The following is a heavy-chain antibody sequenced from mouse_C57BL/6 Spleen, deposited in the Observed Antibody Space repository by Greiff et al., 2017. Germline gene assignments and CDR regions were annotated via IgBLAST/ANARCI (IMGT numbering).Heavy chain of an antibody. CDR3: AREDDGSPPFAY. Sequence: QVQLQQSGAELVKPGASVKISCKASGYAFSSYWMNWVKQRPGKGLEWIGQIYPGDGDTNYNGKFKGKATLTADKSSSTAYMQLSSLTSEDSAVYCCAREDDGSPPFAYWGQGTLVTVSA. D-gene: IGHD2-3*01. V-gene: IGHV1-80*01. CDR2: IYPGDGDT. J-gene: IGHJ3*01. CDR1: GYAFSSYW.